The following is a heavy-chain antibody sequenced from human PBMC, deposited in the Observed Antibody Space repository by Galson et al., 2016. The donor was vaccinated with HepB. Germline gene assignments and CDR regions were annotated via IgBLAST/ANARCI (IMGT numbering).Heavy chain of an antibody. CDR2: ISSSGSTI. CDR1: GFTFSSYE. J-gene: IGHJ4*02. V-gene: IGHV3-48*03. Sequence: SLRLSCAASGFTFSSYEMNWVRQAPGKGLEWVSYISSSGSTIYYADSVKSRFTISRDNAENSLYLQMNSLRAEDTAIYYCAAWYYDYAHESDWGQGTLVTVSS. CDR3: AAWYYDYAHESD. D-gene: IGHD3-16*01.